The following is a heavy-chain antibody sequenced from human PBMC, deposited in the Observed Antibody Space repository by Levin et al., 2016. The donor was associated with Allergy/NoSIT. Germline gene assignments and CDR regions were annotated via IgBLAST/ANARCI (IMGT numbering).Heavy chain of an antibody. V-gene: IGHV1-18*01. CDR3: ARGDPPLDYGVFDY. Sequence: ASVKVSCKASGYPFTSYGISWVRQAPGQGLEWMGWISAYTGDTRYAQKVQGRVTVTRDTSTSTVYMELRSLRSDDTAVYYCARGDPPLDYGVFDYWGQGTLVTVSS. CDR2: ISAYTGDT. CDR1: GYPFTSYG. D-gene: IGHD4-17*01. J-gene: IGHJ4*02.